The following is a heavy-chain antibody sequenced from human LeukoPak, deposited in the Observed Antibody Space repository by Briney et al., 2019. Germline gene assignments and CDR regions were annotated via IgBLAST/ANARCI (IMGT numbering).Heavy chain of an antibody. V-gene: IGHV3-74*01. CDR2: IASDGSST. J-gene: IGHJ4*02. CDR3: ARGRPHGNDY. D-gene: IGHD4-23*01. CDR1: GFTFSSYW. Sequence: PGGSLRLSCAASGFTFSSYWMSWVRQAPGKGLVWVSRIASDGSSTTYADSVKGQFSISRDNAKNTLYLQMNSLRVEDTAVYYCARGRPHGNDYWGQGTLVTVSS.